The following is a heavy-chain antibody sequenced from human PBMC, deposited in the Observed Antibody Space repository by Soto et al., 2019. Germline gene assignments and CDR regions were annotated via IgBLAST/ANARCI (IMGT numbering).Heavy chain of an antibody. D-gene: IGHD3-22*01. CDR1: GGTFSNYA. CDR2: IIPIFGTA. J-gene: IGHJ5*02. Sequence: QVQLVQSGAEVKKPGSSVKVSCKASGGTFSNYAISWVRQAPGQGLEWMGGIIPIFGTANYAQKFQGRVTVTADESTSTSYRELSSLRSEDTAVYCCARDRGPSSGYYPYWFDPWGQGTLVTVSS. CDR3: ARDRGPSSGYYPYWFDP. V-gene: IGHV1-69*12.